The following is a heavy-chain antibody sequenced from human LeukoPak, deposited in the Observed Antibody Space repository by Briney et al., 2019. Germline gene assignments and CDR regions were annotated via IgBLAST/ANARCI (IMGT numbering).Heavy chain of an antibody. J-gene: IGHJ4*02. CDR1: GFTFSSYW. CDR2: IKQDGSEK. D-gene: IGHD6-6*01. CDR3: ARGLGYSSSSGPLGY. Sequence: GGSLRLSCAASGFTFSSYWMRWDSQAQGKGREWVAKIKQDGSEKYYVDSVKGRFTISRGNAKNSLYLQMNSLRAEDTAVYYCARGLGYSSSSGPLGYWGQGTLVTVSS. V-gene: IGHV3-7*04.